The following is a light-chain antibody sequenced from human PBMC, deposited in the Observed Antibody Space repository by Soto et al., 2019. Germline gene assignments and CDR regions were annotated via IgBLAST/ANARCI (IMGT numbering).Light chain of an antibody. J-gene: IGKJ2*01. CDR1: QGISSY. CDR3: QQYYSYPMYT. Sequence: AIRMTQSPSSLSASTGDRVTITCRASQGISSYLAWYQQKPEKAPKLLIYAASTLQSGVPSRFSGSGSETDFTLTISCLQSEDFATYYCQQYYSYPMYTFGQGTKLEIK. CDR2: AAS. V-gene: IGKV1-8*01.